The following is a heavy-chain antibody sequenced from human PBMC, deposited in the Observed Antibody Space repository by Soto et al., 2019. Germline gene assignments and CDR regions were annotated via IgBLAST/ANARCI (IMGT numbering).Heavy chain of an antibody. J-gene: IGHJ6*03. CDR1: GFTFSSYG. V-gene: IGHV3-33*01. Sequence: PGGSLRLSCAASGFTFSSYGMHWVRQAPGKGLEWVAVIWYDGSNKYYADSVKGRFTISRDNSKNTLYLQMNSLRAEDTAVYYCARDVGDFWSGYYPYYLVVWSKGTTDTVSS. CDR2: IWYDGSNK. CDR3: ARDVGDFWSGYYPYYLVV. D-gene: IGHD3-3*01.